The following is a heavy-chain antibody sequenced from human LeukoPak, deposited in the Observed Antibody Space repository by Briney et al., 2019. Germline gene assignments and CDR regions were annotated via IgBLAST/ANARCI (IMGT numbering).Heavy chain of an antibody. CDR2: IGASGEST. J-gene: IGHJ3*01. V-gene: IGHV3-23*01. D-gene: IGHD5-24*01. CDR1: GFTFSVAA. CDR3: AKDIQLST. Sequence: GGSLRLSCAASGFTFSVAAMTWVRQAPGKGLEWVSLIGASGESTYYADSVKGRFTISRDNSKNTLSLQMNSPRVEDTAMYFGAKDIQLSTWGLGTMVTVSS.